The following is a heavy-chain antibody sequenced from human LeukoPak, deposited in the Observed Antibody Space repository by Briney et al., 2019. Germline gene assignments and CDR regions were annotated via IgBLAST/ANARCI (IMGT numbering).Heavy chain of an antibody. CDR2: FIPILGIA. CDR3: ARIAVVVPAAWA. V-gene: IGHV1-69*02. CDR1: GGTFSSYT. Sequence: ASVKVSCKASGGTFSSYTISWVRQAPGQGLEWMGRFIPILGIANYAQKFQGRVTITADKSTSTAYMELSSLRSEDTAGFFCARIAVVVPAAWAWGQGPMVTVSS. D-gene: IGHD2-2*01. J-gene: IGHJ5*02.